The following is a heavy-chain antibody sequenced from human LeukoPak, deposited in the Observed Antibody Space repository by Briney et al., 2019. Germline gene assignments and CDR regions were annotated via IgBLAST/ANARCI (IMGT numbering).Heavy chain of an antibody. J-gene: IGHJ4*02. CDR1: GFTFSSSA. CDR3: AKQLGYCSDGSCYFPY. V-gene: IGHV3-23*01. D-gene: IGHD2-15*01. Sequence: GGSLRRSCAASGFTFSSSAMSWVRQAPGKGLEWVSAMSNNGGYTYYADSVQGRFTISRDNSKSTLCLQMNSLRAEDTAVYYCAKQLGYCSDGSCYFPYWGQGTLVTVSS. CDR2: MSNNGGYT.